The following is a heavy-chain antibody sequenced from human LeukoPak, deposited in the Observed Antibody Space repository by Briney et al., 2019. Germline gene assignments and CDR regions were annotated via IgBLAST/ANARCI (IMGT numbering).Heavy chain of an antibody. D-gene: IGHD5-18*01. CDR2: ISGSGGST. J-gene: IGHJ3*02. CDR3: AKDQIQDTAMVTLGAFDI. CDR1: GFTFSSYA. V-gene: IGHV3-23*01. Sequence: GVSLRLCCAASGFTFSSYAMSWVRQAPGKGLEWVSAISGSGGSTYYADSVKGRFTISRDNSKNTLYLQMNSLRAEDTAVYYCAKDQIQDTAMVTLGAFDIWGQGTMVTVSS.